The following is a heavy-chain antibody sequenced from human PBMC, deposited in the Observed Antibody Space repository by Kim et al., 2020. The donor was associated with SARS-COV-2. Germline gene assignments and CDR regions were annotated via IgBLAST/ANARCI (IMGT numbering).Heavy chain of an antibody. D-gene: IGHD6-13*01. CDR3: ASLDSSSVSYY. CDR1: GFTFSSYW. V-gene: IGHV3-74*01. Sequence: GGSLRLSCAASGFTFSSYWMHWVRQAPGKGLVWVSRINSDGSSTSYADSVKGRFTISRDNAKNTLYLQMNSLRAEDTAVYYCASLDSSSVSYYWGQGTLVTVSS. J-gene: IGHJ4*02. CDR2: INSDGSST.